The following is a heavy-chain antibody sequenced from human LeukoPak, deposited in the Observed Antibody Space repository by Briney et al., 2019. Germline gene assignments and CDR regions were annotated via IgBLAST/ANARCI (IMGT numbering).Heavy chain of an antibody. V-gene: IGHV4-31*03. CDR1: GGSISSGGYY. Sequence: PSQTLSLTCTVSGGSISSGGYYWSWIRQHPGKGLEWIGYIYYSGSTYYNPSLKSRVTISVDTSKNQFSLKLSSVTAADTAVYYCARENPPYYYYGMDVWGQGTTVTVSS. CDR2: IYYSGST. CDR3: ARENPPYYYYGMDV. J-gene: IGHJ6*02.